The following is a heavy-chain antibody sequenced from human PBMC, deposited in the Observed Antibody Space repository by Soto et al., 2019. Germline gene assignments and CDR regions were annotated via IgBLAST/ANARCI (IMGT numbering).Heavy chain of an antibody. CDR1: GYPFTSSC. CDR2: INPSGGST. D-gene: IGHD3-10*01. CDR3: ARSQITTVRGVTGMDV. Sequence: XPVKVSCKASGYPFTSSCMHWVRQSPGQGLEWMGIINPSGGSTNYAQKFQGRVTMTRDTSTSTVYMEVSSLRSEDTAVYYCARSQITTVRGVTGMDVCGQGTTVTVSS. V-gene: IGHV1-46*01. J-gene: IGHJ6*02.